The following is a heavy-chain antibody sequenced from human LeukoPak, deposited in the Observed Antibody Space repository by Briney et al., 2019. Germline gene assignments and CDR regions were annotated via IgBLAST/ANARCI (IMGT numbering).Heavy chain of an antibody. V-gene: IGHV3-7*01. CDR2: IKGDGTEK. D-gene: IGHD1-7*01. CDR1: GFTFSSYG. J-gene: IGHJ4*02. CDR3: ATNWHYRFDY. Sequence: GGSLRLPCAASGFTFSSYGMHWVRQAPGKGLEWVANIKGDGTEKFYVDSVKGRFTISRDNAKNSLYLQMNSLGVEDTAVYYCATNWHYRFDYWGQGTLVTVSS.